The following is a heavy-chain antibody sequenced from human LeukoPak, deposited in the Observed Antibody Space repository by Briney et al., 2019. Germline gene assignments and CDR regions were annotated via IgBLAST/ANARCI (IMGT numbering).Heavy chain of an antibody. CDR2: INPNSGGT. CDR1: GYTFTGYY. J-gene: IGHJ4*02. V-gene: IGHV1-2*02. CDR3: ARGTVSNYPAYYFDY. D-gene: IGHD4-11*01. Sequence: ASVKVSCKASGYTFTGYYMHWVRQAPGQGLEWMGWINPNSGGTNYAQKFQGRVTMTRDTSISTAYMELSRLRSDDTAVHYCARGTVSNYPAYYFDYWGQGTLVTVSS.